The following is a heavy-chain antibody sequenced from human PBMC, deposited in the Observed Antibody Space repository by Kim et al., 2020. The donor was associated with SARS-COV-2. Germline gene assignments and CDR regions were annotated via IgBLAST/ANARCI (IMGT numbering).Heavy chain of an antibody. J-gene: IGHJ4*02. D-gene: IGHD3-22*01. V-gene: IGHV3-7*03. CDR3: ARKRVSGYYDSSGYLDY. CDR1: GFTFSSYW. CDR2: IKQDGSEK. Sequence: GGSLRLSCAASGFTFSSYWMSWVRQAPGKGLEWVANIKQDGSEKYYVDSVKGRFTISRDNAKNSLYLQMNSLRAEDTAVYYCARKRVSGYYDSSGYLDYWGQGTLVTVSS.